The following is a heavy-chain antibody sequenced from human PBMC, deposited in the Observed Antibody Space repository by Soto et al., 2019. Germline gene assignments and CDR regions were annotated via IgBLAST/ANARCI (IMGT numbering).Heavy chain of an antibody. V-gene: IGHV3-23*01. CDR3: AKVFYYYDSSGYYYFDY. CDR2: ISGSGSTI. J-gene: IGHJ4*02. Sequence: GGSLRLSCAASGFTFSSYAVSWVRQAPGKXPEWISSISGSGSTIYYADSVKGRFTISRDNSKNTLYLQMISQRAEDTAVYYCAKVFYYYDSSGYYYFDYWGQGALVTVSS. CDR1: GFTFSSYA. D-gene: IGHD3-22*01.